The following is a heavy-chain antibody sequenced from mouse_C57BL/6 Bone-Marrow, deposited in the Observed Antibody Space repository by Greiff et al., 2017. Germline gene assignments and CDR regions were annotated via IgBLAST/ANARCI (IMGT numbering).Heavy chain of an antibody. CDR1: GYTFTDYN. D-gene: IGHD2-9*01. V-gene: IGHV1-18*01. J-gene: IGHJ4*01. CDR2: INPNNGGT. CDR3: ARPYYGYDNYAMDY. Sequence: EVQLQQSGPELVKPGASVKIPCKASGYTFTDYNMDWVKQSHGKSLEWIGDINPNNGGTIYNQKFKGKATLTVDKSSSTAYMELRSLTSEDTAVYYCARPYYGYDNYAMDYWGQGTSVTVSS.